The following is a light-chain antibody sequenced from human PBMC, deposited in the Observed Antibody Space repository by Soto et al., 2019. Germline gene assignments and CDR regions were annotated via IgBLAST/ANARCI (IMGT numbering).Light chain of an antibody. V-gene: IGKV4-1*01. CDR1: QSVLDTSNNKNY. J-gene: IGKJ1*01. CDR2: RAS. CDR3: HHYYTSPPS. Sequence: DIVMTQSPDCLAVSLGERATINCKSSQSVLDTSNNKNYLAWYQQKAGQPPKLLIYRASTRESGVPDRFSASGSGADFPLTISSLQAEDVAVYFCHHYYTSPPSFGQGTQVEIK.